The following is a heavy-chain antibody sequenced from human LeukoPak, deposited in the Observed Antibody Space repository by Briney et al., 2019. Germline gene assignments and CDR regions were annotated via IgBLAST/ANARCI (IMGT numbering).Heavy chain of an antibody. CDR1: GGSIRSGGHS. Sequence: SETLSLTCAVSGGSIRSGGHSWNWIRQPPGKGLEWIGYIYYSGSTNYNPSLKSRVTISVDTSKNQFSLKLSSVTAADTAVYYCARVKWLRKENWFDPWGQGTLVTVSS. D-gene: IGHD5-12*01. V-gene: IGHV4-61*08. J-gene: IGHJ5*02. CDR2: IYYSGST. CDR3: ARVKWLRKENWFDP.